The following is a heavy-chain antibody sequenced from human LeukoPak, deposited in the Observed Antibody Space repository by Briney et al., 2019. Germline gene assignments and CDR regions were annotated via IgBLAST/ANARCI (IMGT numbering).Heavy chain of an antibody. CDR3: ARGGYFDWLFGY. CDR1: GYTFTGYY. D-gene: IGHD3-9*01. Sequence: ASVTVSFTASGYTFTGYYMHWVRQAPGQGLEWMGWINPNSGGTNYAQKFQGRVTMTRDTSISTAYMELSRLRSDDTAVYYCARGGYFDWLFGYWGQGTLVTVSS. CDR2: INPNSGGT. V-gene: IGHV1-2*02. J-gene: IGHJ4*02.